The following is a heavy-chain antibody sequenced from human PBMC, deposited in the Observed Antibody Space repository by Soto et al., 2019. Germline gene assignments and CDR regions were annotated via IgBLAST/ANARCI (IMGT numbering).Heavy chain of an antibody. V-gene: IGHV1-69*01. CDR3: ARGWDHYDSSGLLTWFDP. CDR2: IIPIFGTP. D-gene: IGHD3-22*01. Sequence: QVQLVQSGAEVKKPGSSVKVSCKASGGSFSDYGINWVRQAPGQGLEWMGGIIPIFGTPNYAQRFQGRVTITADESTSTAYMELSSLRSADTAVYYCARGWDHYDSSGLLTWFDPWGQGTLVSVSS. J-gene: IGHJ5*02. CDR1: GGSFSDYG.